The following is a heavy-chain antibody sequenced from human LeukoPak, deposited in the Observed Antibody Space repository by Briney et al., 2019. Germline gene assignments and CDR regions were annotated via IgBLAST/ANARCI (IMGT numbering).Heavy chain of an antibody. CDR3: ARFRVLTGYYAHYYYGMDV. J-gene: IGHJ6*02. D-gene: IGHD3-9*01. Sequence: PGASVKVSCKASGYTFTSYDINWVRQATGQGLEWMGWMNPNSGNTGYAQKFQGRVTMTRNTSISTAYMELSSLRSEDTAVYYCARFRVLTGYYAHYYYGMDVWGQGTTVTVSS. CDR1: GYTFTSYD. CDR2: MNPNSGNT. V-gene: IGHV1-8*01.